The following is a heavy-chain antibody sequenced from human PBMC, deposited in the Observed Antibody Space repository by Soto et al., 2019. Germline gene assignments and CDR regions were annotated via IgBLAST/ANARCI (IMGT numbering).Heavy chain of an antibody. D-gene: IGHD3-10*01. J-gene: IGHJ6*02. Sequence: PSETLSLTCTVSGASRGGGDYWSWIRQHPGKGLEWMGYINYSGSTYYNPSLKSRISISADTPKNQFFLKLSSVTAEDTAVYYCAKDQGMVRSGAFSVPYYYYGMDVWGQGTTVTVSS. CDR2: INYSGST. V-gene: IGHV4-31*03. CDR3: AKDQGMVRSGAFSVPYYYYGMDV. CDR1: GASRGGGDY.